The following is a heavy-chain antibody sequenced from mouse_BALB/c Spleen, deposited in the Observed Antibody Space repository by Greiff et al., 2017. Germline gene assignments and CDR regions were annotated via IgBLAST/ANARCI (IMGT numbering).Heavy chain of an antibody. CDR2: INPNNGGT. CDR3: ARGYGSSYWYFDV. CDR1: GYTFTDYN. Sequence: EVQLQQSGAELMKPGASVKISCKATGYTFTDYNMDWVKQSHGKSLEWIGDINPNNGGTIYNQKFKGKATLTVDKSSSTAYMELRSLTSEDTAVYYCARGYGSSYWYFDVWGAGTTVTVSS. D-gene: IGHD1-1*01. J-gene: IGHJ1*01. V-gene: IGHV1-18*01.